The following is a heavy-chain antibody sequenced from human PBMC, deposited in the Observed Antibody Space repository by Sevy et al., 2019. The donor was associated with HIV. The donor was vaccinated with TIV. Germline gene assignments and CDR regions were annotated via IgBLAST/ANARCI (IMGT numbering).Heavy chain of an antibody. Sequence: SETLSLTCTVSGGSVSSGSYYWSWIRQPPGKGLEWIGYIYYSGSTNYNPSLKSRVTISVDTSKNRFSLKLSSVTAAETAVYYCARSQGAAGHWGYYFDYWGQGTLVTVSS. CDR3: ARSQGAAGHWGYYFDY. CDR2: IYYSGST. CDR1: GGSVSSGSYY. D-gene: IGHD6-13*01. V-gene: IGHV4-61*01. J-gene: IGHJ4*02.